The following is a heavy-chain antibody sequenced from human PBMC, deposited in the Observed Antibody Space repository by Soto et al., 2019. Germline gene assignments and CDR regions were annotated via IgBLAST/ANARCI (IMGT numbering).Heavy chain of an antibody. D-gene: IGHD5-18*01. J-gene: IGHJ4*02. CDR1: GFTFTSSA. V-gene: IGHV1-58*01. CDR2: IVVGSGNT. Sequence: SVKVSCKASGFTFTSSAVQWVRQARGQRLEWIGWIVVGSGNTNYAQKFQERVTITRDMSTSTAYMELSSLRSEDTAVYYCAADATAMVNFDYWGQGTLVTVSS. CDR3: AADATAMVNFDY.